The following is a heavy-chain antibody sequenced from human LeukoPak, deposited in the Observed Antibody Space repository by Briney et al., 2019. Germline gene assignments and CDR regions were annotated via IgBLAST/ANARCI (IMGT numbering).Heavy chain of an antibody. CDR2: INPNSGGT. Sequence: ASVKVSCKASGYTFTGYYMHWVRQAPGQGLEWMGWINPNSGGTNYAQKLQGRVSMTRDSSISTAYMDLSDLRSDDTAVYSCARGRNIEMTTMSGGSDYWGQGTLVTVSS. CDR3: ARGRNIEMTTMSGGSDY. CDR1: GYTFTGYY. V-gene: IGHV1-2*02. D-gene: IGHD5-24*01. J-gene: IGHJ4*02.